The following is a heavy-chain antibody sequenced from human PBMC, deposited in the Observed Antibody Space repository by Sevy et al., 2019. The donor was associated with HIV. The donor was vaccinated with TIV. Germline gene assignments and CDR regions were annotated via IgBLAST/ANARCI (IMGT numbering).Heavy chain of an antibody. J-gene: IGHJ3*02. CDR3: AREGVYSRSYYGAFDI. CDR1: GFTFSSYS. Sequence: GGSLRLSCAASGFTFSSYSMNWVRQAPGKGLEWVSYISSSSSTIYYADSVKGRFTISRDNAKNSLYLQMNSLRDEETAVYYCAREGVYSRSYYGAFDIWGQGTMVTVSS. V-gene: IGHV3-48*02. CDR2: ISSSSSTI. D-gene: IGHD1-26*01.